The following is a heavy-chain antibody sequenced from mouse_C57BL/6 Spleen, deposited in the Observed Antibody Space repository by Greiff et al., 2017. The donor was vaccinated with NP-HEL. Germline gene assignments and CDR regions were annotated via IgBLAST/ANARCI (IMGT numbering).Heavy chain of an antibody. D-gene: IGHD3-1*01. CDR3: ARSRHSSGYGFAY. CDR2: IYPGSGST. Sequence: QVQLKQPGAELVKPGASVKMSCKASGYTFTSYWITWVKQRPGQGLEWIGDIYPGSGSTNYNEKFKSKATLTVDTSSSTAYMQLSSLTSEDSAVYYCARSRHSSGYGFAYWGQGTLVTVSA. V-gene: IGHV1-55*01. CDR1: GYTFTSYW. J-gene: IGHJ3*01.